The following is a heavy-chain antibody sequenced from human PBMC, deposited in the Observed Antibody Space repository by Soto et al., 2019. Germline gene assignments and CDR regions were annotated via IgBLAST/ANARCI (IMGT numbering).Heavy chain of an antibody. D-gene: IGHD3-10*01. V-gene: IGHV4-59*01. CDR3: ARDYYGSGRRPYYYYGMDV. CDR2: IYYSGST. Sequence: SETRSLTCTVSGGSISSYYWSWIRQPPGKGLEWIGYIYYSGSTNYNPSLKSRVTISVDTSKNQFSLKLSSVTAADTAVYYCARDYYGSGRRPYYYYGMDVWGQGTTVT. J-gene: IGHJ6*02. CDR1: GGSISSYY.